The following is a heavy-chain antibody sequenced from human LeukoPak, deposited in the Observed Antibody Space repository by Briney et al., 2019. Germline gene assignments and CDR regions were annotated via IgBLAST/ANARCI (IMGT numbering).Heavy chain of an antibody. Sequence: LGGSLRLSCAASGFTFSSYAMHWVRQAPGKGLGWVAVISYDGSNKYYADSVKGRFTISRDNSKNTLYLQMNSLRAEDTAVYYCARDREGASDYWGQGTLVTASS. CDR3: ARDREGASDY. CDR1: GFTFSSYA. CDR2: ISYDGSNK. V-gene: IGHV3-30-3*01. D-gene: IGHD1-26*01. J-gene: IGHJ4*02.